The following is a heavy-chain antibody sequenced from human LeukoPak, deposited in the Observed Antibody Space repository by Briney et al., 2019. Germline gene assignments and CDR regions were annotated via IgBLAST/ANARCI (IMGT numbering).Heavy chain of an antibody. CDR3: AKGVSIFGVVHFNWFDP. J-gene: IGHJ5*02. Sequence: GGSLRLSCAASGFTFSSYAMSWVRQAPGKGLEWVSAISGSGGSTHYADSVKGRFTISRDNSKNTLYLQMNSLRAEDTAVYYCAKGVSIFGVVHFNWFDPWGQGTLVTVSS. CDR1: GFTFSSYA. V-gene: IGHV3-23*01. D-gene: IGHD3-3*01. CDR2: ISGSGGST.